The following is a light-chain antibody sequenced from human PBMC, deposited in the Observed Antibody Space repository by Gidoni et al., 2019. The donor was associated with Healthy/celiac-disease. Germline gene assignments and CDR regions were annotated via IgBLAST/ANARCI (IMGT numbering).Light chain of an antibody. CDR2: KAS. J-gene: IGKJ3*01. CDR1: QSISSW. CDR3: QQYNTLRVT. Sequence: DIHLPQSPSTLSASVGDRVTITCRASQSISSWLAWYQQKPGKAPKLLIYKASSLESGVPSRFSGSGAGTEFTLTISSLQPDDFATYYGQQYNTLRVTFGPGTKVDIK. V-gene: IGKV1-5*03.